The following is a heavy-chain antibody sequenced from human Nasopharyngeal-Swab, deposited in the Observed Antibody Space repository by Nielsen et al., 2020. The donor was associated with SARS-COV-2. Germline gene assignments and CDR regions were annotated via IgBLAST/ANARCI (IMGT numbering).Heavy chain of an antibody. V-gene: IGHV3-23*01. J-gene: IGHJ3*02. D-gene: IGHD5-24*01. Sequence: GESLKISCAASGFTFSSYAMSWVRQAPGKGLEWVSAISGSGGSTYYADSVKGRFTTSRDNSKNTLYLQMNSLRAEDTAVYYCAKSKGMADAFDIWGQGTMVTVSS. CDR1: GFTFSSYA. CDR3: AKSKGMADAFDI. CDR2: ISGSGGST.